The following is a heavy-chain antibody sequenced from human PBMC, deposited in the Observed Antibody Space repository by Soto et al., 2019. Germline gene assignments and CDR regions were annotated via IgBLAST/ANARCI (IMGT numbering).Heavy chain of an antibody. D-gene: IGHD1-26*01. CDR2: ISYDGSNK. V-gene: IGHV3-30-3*01. CDR3: ARGSLIVGATIPHFDY. J-gene: IGHJ4*02. CDR1: GFTFSSYA. Sequence: GGSLRLSCAASGFTFSSYAMHWVRQAPGKGLEWVAVISYDGSNKYYADSVKGRFTISRDNSKNTLYLQMNSLRAEDTAVYYCARGSLIVGATIPHFDYWGQGTLVTVSS.